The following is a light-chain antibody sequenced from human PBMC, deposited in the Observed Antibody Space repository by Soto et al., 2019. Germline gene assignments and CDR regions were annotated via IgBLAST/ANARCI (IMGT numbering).Light chain of an antibody. CDR1: RRISIW. CDR2: KAS. V-gene: IGKV1-5*03. J-gene: IGKJ1*01. Sequence: IQMTQSPSTLSASVGDRVTITCRASRRISIWLAWYQQKPGKAPKLLIYKASSLESEVPSRFSGSGSGTEFTLTINSLQPDDSATYYCQQYNSDSTFGQGTKVEIK. CDR3: QQYNSDST.